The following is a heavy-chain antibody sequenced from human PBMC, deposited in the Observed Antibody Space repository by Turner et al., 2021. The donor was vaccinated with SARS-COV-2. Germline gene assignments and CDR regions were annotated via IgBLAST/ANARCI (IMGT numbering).Heavy chain of an antibody. Sequence: QVQLQESAPGLVKPSETLSLTCTASGGSISSYYWRWIRQPPGKGLEWIGYIYYSGSTNYNPSLKSRVSISVDTSKNQFSLKLTSVTAADTAVYYCARGRGGGGSSNNWFDPWGQGTLVIVSS. J-gene: IGHJ5*02. CDR2: IYYSGST. V-gene: IGHV4-59*01. CDR3: ARGRGGGGSSNNWFDP. D-gene: IGHD2-15*01. CDR1: GGSISSYY.